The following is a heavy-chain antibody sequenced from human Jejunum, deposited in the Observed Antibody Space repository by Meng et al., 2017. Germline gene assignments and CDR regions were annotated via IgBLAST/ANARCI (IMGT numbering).Heavy chain of an antibody. J-gene: IGHJ6*02. V-gene: IGHV3-23*01. CDR3: AKEDKDGYNSYFNHYYYGMDV. Sequence: GGSLRLSCAASGFTFSSYAMSWVRQAPGKGLEWVSLVSGSGDSTYYADSVKGRFTISRDNSENTLYLQMNSLRAEDTAVYYCAKEDKDGYNSYFNHYYYGMDVWGQGTTVTVSS. CDR2: VSGSGDST. CDR1: GFTFSSYA. D-gene: IGHD5-24*01.